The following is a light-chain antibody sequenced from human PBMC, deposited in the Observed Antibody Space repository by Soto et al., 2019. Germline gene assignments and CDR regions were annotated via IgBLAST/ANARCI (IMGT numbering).Light chain of an antibody. Sequence: DIQMTQSPSSLSASVGDRVTITCRASQSISTYLNWYQEKPGKAPKLLIYAASILQSVVPSRFSGSGSGTDFTLTISSLQPEDFATYYCQQSYSTPPLTFGQGTRLEIK. CDR2: AAS. CDR3: QQSYSTPPLT. J-gene: IGKJ5*01. V-gene: IGKV1-39*01. CDR1: QSISTY.